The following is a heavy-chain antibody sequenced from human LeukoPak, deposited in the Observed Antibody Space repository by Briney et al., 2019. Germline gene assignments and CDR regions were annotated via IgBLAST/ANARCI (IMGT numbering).Heavy chain of an antibody. CDR1: GFTFSNYA. V-gene: IGHV3-23*01. J-gene: IGHJ5*02. CDR3: ANTQGYYDA. CDR2: IYGSDDKT. Sequence: GGSLRLSCVASGFTFSNYAMSWVRQAPGKGLELVSGIYGSDDKTVYGDAVKGRFTISRDNSKNTLYLQMNSLRADDTAVYYWANTQGYYDAWGQGALVTVSS. D-gene: IGHD2-15*01.